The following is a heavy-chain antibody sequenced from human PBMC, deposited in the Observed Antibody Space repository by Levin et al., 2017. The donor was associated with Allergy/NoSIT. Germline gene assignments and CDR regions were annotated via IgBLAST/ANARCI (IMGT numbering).Heavy chain of an antibody. D-gene: IGHD3-16*02. J-gene: IGHJ4*02. CDR3: ASDDYVWGSYRWGFDY. Sequence: GGSLRLSCAASGFTFSSYSMNWVRQAPGKGLEWVSYISSSSSTIYYADSVKGRFTISRDNAKNSLYLQMNSLRAEDTAVYYCASDDYVWGSYRWGFDYWGQGTLVTVSS. CDR1: GFTFSSYS. CDR2: ISSSSSTI. V-gene: IGHV3-48*01.